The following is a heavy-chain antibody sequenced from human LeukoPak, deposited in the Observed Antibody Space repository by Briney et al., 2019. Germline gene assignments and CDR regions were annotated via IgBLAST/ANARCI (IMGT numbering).Heavy chain of an antibody. Sequence: GGSLRLSCAASGFTFSSYSMNWVRQAPGKGLEWVSSISSSSSYIYYADSVKGRFTISRDNAKHSLYLQMNSLRAEDTAVYYCASADSRAGGYWGQGTLVTVSS. CDR3: ASADSRAGGY. D-gene: IGHD3-22*01. CDR2: ISSSSSYI. J-gene: IGHJ4*02. CDR1: GFTFSSYS. V-gene: IGHV3-21*01.